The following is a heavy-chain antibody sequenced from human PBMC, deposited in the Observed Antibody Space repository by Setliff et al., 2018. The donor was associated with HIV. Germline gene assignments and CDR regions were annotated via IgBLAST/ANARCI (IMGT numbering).Heavy chain of an antibody. V-gene: IGHV4-4*09. D-gene: IGHD2-15*01. CDR3: AREHCSGGSCNGFDI. CDR1: GGSISTSY. J-gene: IGHJ3*02. CDR2: IYISGTT. Sequence: PSETLSLTCTVSGGSISTSYWNWIRQPPGKGLEWIAYIYISGTTNYNPSLKSRVTISLDTSRNQFSLELGSVTAAGTAMYYCAREHCSGGSCNGFDIWGQGTMVTVSS.